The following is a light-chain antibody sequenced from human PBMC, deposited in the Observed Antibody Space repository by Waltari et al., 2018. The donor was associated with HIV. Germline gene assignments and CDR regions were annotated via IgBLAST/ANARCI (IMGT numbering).Light chain of an antibody. CDR2: GNS. CDR1: SSNIGAGYD. CDR3: QSYDSSRYVV. V-gene: IGLV1-40*01. Sequence: QSVLTQPPSVSGAPGQRVTISCTGSSSNIGAGYDVHWYQQLPGTAPKLLICGNSNRPAGVPDRFSGSKSGTSASLAITGLQAEDEADYYCQSYDSSRYVVFGGGTKLTVL. J-gene: IGLJ2*01.